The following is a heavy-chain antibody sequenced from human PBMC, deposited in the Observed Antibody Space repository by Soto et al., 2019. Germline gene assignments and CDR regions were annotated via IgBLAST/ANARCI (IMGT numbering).Heavy chain of an antibody. Sequence: EVQVLESGGDLVQPGGSLRLSCAASGFTFRNYAMAWVRQAPGKGLEWVSTISGSGDSIYYADSVKGRFTISRDNSKNTLYLQMNSLRADDWAVYYCSTGRQMGYWGQGTLVIVSS. CDR2: ISGSGDSI. CDR1: GFTFRNYA. V-gene: IGHV3-23*01. D-gene: IGHD7-27*01. J-gene: IGHJ4*02. CDR3: STGRQMGY.